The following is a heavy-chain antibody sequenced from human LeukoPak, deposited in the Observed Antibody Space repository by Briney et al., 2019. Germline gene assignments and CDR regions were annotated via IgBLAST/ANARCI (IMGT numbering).Heavy chain of an antibody. Sequence: GSLRLSCAVSGLTVSSSYMTWVRQAPGKGLEWVSVIYSGGSTYYTDSVKGRFTISRDNSKNTLYLQMNSLRAEDTAVYYCARDTFYDNSGHPSDYWGQGTLVAVSS. CDR3: ARDTFYDNSGHPSDY. V-gene: IGHV3-66*01. J-gene: IGHJ4*02. CDR1: GLTVSSSY. CDR2: IYSGGST. D-gene: IGHD3-22*01.